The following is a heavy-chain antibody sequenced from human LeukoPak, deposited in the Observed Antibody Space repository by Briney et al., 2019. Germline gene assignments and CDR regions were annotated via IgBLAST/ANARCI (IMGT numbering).Heavy chain of an antibody. CDR3: AKDYSIGYGGIADDY. Sequence: PGGSLRLSCAASGLTFSSYGMHWVRQAPGKGLEWVAVIWYDGSNKYYADSVKGRFTISRDNSKNTLYLQMNSLRAEDTAVYYCAKDYSIGYGGIADDYWGQGTLVTVSS. CDR1: GLTFSSYG. CDR2: IWYDGSNK. J-gene: IGHJ4*02. V-gene: IGHV3-33*06. D-gene: IGHD2-15*01.